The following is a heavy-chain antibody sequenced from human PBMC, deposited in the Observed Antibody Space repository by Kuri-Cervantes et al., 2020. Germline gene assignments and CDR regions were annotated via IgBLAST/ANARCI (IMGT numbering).Heavy chain of an antibody. Sequence: GSLRLSCTVSGGSISSSSYYWGWIRQPPGQGLEWIGDIYYSGRTYYNPSLKSRVTMSVDTSKNQFSLKLNSVTATDTAIYYCARHMGSSGYDSDYWGQGTLVTVSS. CDR3: ARHMGSSGYDSDY. V-gene: IGHV4-39*01. CDR1: GGSISSSSYY. J-gene: IGHJ4*02. CDR2: IYYSGRT. D-gene: IGHD5-12*01.